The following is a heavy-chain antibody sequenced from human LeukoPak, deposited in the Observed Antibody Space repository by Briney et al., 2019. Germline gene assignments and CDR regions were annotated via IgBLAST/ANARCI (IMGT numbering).Heavy chain of an antibody. D-gene: IGHD2-21*01. CDR3: ATSIAKWGGDPRGWGFGY. CDR1: GYTFTSYY. Sequence: ASVKVSCKASGYTFTSYYMHWVRQAPGQGLEWMGIINPSGGSTSYAQKFQGRVTMTRDTSTSTVYMELSSLRSEDTAVYYCATSIAKWGGDPRGWGFGYWGQGTLVTVSS. V-gene: IGHV1-46*01. CDR2: INPSGGST. J-gene: IGHJ4*02.